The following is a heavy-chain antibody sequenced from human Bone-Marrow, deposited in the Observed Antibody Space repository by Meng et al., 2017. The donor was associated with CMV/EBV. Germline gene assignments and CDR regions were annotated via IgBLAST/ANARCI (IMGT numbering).Heavy chain of an antibody. CDR2: INPDSGGT. CDR3: ATGRGYCSSTSCEHSSSPFDY. J-gene: IGHJ4*02. D-gene: IGHD2-2*01. V-gene: IGHV1-2*04. CDR1: GFY. Sequence: GFYIHWVRQATGQGLEWMGWINPDSGGTNYAQKFQGWVTMTRDTSISTAYMELSRLRPDDTAVYYCATGRGYCSSTSCEHSSSPFDYWGQGTLVTVSS.